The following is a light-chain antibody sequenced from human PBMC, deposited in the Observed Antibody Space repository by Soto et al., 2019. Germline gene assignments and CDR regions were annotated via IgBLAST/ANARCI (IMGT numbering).Light chain of an antibody. J-gene: IGKJ5*01. CDR1: QSFGVY. CDR3: RQRNIWPPGT. CDR2: GQX. V-gene: IGKV3-11*01. Sequence: EIVLTQSPATLSLSPGERATLPXRASQSFGVYLAWYQQNPAXXTRIXXXGQXNRAAGIPARFTGSGSGKDFTLTISSLEPEDSAVYYCRQRNIWPPGTFGQGTRLEIK.